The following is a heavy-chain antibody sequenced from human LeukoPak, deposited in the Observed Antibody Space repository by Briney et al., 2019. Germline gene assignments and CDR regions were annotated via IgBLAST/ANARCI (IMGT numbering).Heavy chain of an antibody. V-gene: IGHV1-46*01. D-gene: IGHD5-24*01. J-gene: IGHJ4*02. CDR2: INPSGGST. CDR1: GYIFTDYY. Sequence: ASVKVSCKASGYIFTDYYMHWVRQAPGQELGWMGRINPSGGSTSYAQKFQGRVTMTRDTSTSTVYMELSSLRSEDTAVYYCAVEMATMADYWGQGTLVTVSS. CDR3: AVEMATMADY.